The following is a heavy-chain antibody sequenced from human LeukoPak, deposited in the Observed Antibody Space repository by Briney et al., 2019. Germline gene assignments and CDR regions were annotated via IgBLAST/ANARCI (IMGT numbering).Heavy chain of an antibody. CDR1: GFTFSSYW. Sequence: PGGSLRLSCAASGFTFSSYWMYWVRQAPGKGLVWVSRIDRDGSRINYADSVKGRFTISRDNGKNTLFLQMNSLRAEDAAVYYCVRGNDYGGPHYWGQGTLVTVSS. D-gene: IGHD4-23*01. CDR2: IDRDGSRI. V-gene: IGHV3-74*01. J-gene: IGHJ4*02. CDR3: VRGNDYGGPHY.